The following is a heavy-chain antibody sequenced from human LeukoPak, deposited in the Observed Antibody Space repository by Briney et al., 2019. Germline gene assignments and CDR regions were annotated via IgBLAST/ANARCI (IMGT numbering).Heavy chain of an antibody. J-gene: IGHJ5*02. Sequence: SETLSLTCTVSGGSISSSSYYWGWIRQPPGKGLEWIGSIYYSGSTYYNPSLKSRVTISVDTSKNQFSLRLSFVTAADAAVYYCARGVGSSESNWFDPWGQGTLVTVSS. CDR2: IYYSGST. CDR1: GGSISSSSYY. D-gene: IGHD3-10*01. CDR3: ARGVGSSESNWFDP. V-gene: IGHV4-39*01.